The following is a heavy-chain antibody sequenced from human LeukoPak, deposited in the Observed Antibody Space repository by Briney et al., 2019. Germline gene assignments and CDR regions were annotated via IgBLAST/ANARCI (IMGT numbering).Heavy chain of an antibody. J-gene: IGHJ5*02. V-gene: IGHV4-31*03. CDR1: GGSISSGGYY. CDR3: AREPTRPGWFDP. CDR2: IYYSGST. Sequence: SSETLSLTCTVSGGSISSGGYYWSWIRQHPGKGLEWIGYIYYSGSTYYNPSLKSRVTISVDTSKNQFSLKLSSVTAADTAVYYCAREPTRPGWFDPWGQGTLVTVSS.